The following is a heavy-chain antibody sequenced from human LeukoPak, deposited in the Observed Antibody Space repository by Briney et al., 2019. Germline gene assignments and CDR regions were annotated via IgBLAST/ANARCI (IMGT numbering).Heavy chain of an antibody. D-gene: IGHD3-10*01. Sequence: GGSLRLSCAASGFTFSDYYMRWIRQAPGKGLVWVSYISSSGSTIYYADSVKGRFTISRDNAKNSLYLQMNSLRAEDTAVYYCARDLSPMLRGLPPLYYFDYWGPGTLVTVSS. CDR3: ARDLSPMLRGLPPLYYFDY. CDR2: ISSSGSTI. J-gene: IGHJ4*02. V-gene: IGHV3-11*01. CDR1: GFTFSDYY.